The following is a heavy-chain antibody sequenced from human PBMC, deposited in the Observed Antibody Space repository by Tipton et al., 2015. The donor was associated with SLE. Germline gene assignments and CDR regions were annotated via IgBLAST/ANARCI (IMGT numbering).Heavy chain of an antibody. CDR1: GGSISSYY. J-gene: IGHJ4*02. Sequence: LRLSCTVSGGSISSYYWSWIRQPPGKGLEWIGYIYYSGSTNYNPSLKSRVTISVDTSKNQFSLKLSSVTAADTAVYYCARELHLTLRAFDYWGQGTLVTVSS. V-gene: IGHV4-59*12. D-gene: IGHD3-10*01. CDR3: ARELHLTLRAFDY. CDR2: IYYSGST.